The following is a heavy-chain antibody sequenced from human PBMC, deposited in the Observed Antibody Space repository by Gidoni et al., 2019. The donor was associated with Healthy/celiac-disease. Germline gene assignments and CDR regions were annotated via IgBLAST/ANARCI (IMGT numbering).Heavy chain of an antibody. CDR2: ISGSGGST. J-gene: IGHJ4*02. D-gene: IGHD3-22*01. CDR3: AKDHTMIVVVITSYFDY. CDR1: GFTFSSYA. V-gene: IGHV3-23*01. Sequence: EVQLLESGGGLVQPGGSLRLSCAASGFTFSSYAMSWVRQAPGKGLEWVSAISGSGGSTYYADSVKGRFTISRDNSKNTLYLQMNSLRAEDTAVYYCAKDHTMIVVVITSYFDYWGQGTLVTVSS.